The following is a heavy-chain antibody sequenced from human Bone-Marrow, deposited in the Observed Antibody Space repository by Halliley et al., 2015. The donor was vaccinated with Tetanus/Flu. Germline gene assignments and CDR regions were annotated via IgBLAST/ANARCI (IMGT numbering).Heavy chain of an antibody. J-gene: IGHJ6*02. V-gene: IGHV3-48*03. Sequence: SLRLSCEASSFTFSSFEMNWVRQAPGMGLEWVSYISSGGLSIYYADSVKGRFTISRDNAKNSLYLQMNSLRAEDTAVYYCARDRQQSSSLTSGMDVWGQGTAVTVSS. CDR1: SFTFSSFE. D-gene: IGHD6-6*01. CDR3: ARDRQQSSSLTSGMDV. CDR2: ISSGGLSI.